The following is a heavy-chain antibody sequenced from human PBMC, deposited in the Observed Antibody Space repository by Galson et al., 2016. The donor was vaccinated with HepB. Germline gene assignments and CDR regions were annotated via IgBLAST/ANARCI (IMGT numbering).Heavy chain of an antibody. CDR1: GFTASSNC. CDR2: ICDGGSA. V-gene: IGHV3-66*01. J-gene: IGHJ6*02. Sequence: SLRLSCAASGFTASSNCMSWVRQAPGKGLEWVSLICDGGSAYYTDSVRARFTISRDNSKNTLYLQMNNLRPEDTAVYFCARDPPGVPDFALDVWGQGTTVTVSS. CDR3: ARDPPGVPDFALDV. D-gene: IGHD3-10*01.